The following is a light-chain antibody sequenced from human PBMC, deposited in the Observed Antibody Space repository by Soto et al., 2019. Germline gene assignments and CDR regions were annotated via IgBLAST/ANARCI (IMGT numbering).Light chain of an antibody. CDR1: LSVSSN. CDR2: GPS. V-gene: IGKV3-15*01. Sequence: EIVMTQSPAILSVSPGERATLSCLASLSVSSNLSWHQQKPGQAPSLLIYGPSTRATGIPARFSDSGSGTEYPLTINSLQSEYFAVYYCEQYNSWPWTFGQGTKEEIK. J-gene: IGKJ1*01. CDR3: EQYNSWPWT.